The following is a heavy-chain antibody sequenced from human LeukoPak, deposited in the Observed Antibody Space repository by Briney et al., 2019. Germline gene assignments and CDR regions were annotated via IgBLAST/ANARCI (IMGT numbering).Heavy chain of an antibody. CDR2: ISGSGGST. Sequence: PGGSLRLSCAGSGFTFSSFTLTWVRQAPGKGLEWVSAISGSGGSTYYADSVKGRFTISRDNSKNTLYLQMNTLRAEDTALYYCAKSASYDYAWGSYRFDDWGQGTLVTVSS. CDR1: GFTFSSFT. CDR3: AKSASYDYAWGSYRFDD. D-gene: IGHD3-16*02. V-gene: IGHV3-23*01. J-gene: IGHJ4*02.